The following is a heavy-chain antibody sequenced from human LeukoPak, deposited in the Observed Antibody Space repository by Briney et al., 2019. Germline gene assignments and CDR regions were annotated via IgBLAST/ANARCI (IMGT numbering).Heavy chain of an antibody. D-gene: IGHD5-12*01. Sequence: PSETLSLTCTVSGGSISSYYWSWIRQPPGKGLEWIGYIYYSGSTNYNPSLKSRVTISVDTSKNQFSLKLSSVTAADTAVYYCAKLTSGWVVAAFDFWGQGTLVSVSS. CDR2: IYYSGST. CDR1: GGSISSYY. V-gene: IGHV4-59*01. J-gene: IGHJ4*02. CDR3: AKLTSGWVVAAFDF.